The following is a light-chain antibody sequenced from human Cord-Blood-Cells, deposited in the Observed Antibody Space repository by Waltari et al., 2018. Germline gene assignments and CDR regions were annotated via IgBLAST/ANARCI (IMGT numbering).Light chain of an antibody. V-gene: IGLV3-19*01. CDR3: NSRDSSGNHLV. CDR2: GKN. J-gene: IGLJ3*02. CDR1: NLRSYY. Sequence: SSELTQDPAVSVALGQTVRITCQGDNLRSYYASWYQQKPGQAPVLVIYGKNNRPSGIPDRFSGSNSGNTASLTITGAQAEDEADYYCNSRDSSGNHLVFGGGTKLTVL.